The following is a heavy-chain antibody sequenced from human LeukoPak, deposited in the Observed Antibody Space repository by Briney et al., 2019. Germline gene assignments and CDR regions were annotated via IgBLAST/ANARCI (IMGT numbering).Heavy chain of an antibody. Sequence: GGSLRLSCAASGFTFSIYAMSWVRQAPGKGLEWVSAISGSGGTAYYADSVKGRFTISRDNSKNTLYLQMNSLRAEDTAVYYCARGGYYYLDVWGKGTTVTVSS. CDR3: ARGGYYYLDV. J-gene: IGHJ6*03. V-gene: IGHV3-23*01. CDR1: GFTFSIYA. CDR2: ISGSGGTA.